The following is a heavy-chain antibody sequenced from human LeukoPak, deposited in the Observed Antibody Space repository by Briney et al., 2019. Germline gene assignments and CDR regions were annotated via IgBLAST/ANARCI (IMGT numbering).Heavy chain of an antibody. J-gene: IGHJ3*02. CDR2: IYHSGST. CDR1: GGSISSGGYY. CDR3: ARIKYYDFADAFDI. D-gene: IGHD3-3*01. V-gene: IGHV4-30-2*01. Sequence: SETLSLTCTVSGGSISSGGYYWSWIRQPPGKGLEWIGYIYHSGSTYYNPSLKSRVTISVDRSKNQFSLKLSSVTAADTAVYYCARIKYYDFADAFDIWGQGTMVTVSS.